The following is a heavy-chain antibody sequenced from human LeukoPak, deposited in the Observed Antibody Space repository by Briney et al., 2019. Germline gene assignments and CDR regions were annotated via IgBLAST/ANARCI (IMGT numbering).Heavy chain of an antibody. V-gene: IGHV4-61*02. Sequence: MSSETLSLTCTVSGGSISSGSYYWSWIRQPAGKGLEWIGRIYTTGSTNYNPSFKSRVTISVDTSKNQFSLKLSSVTAADTAVYYCAREVLLGRDYFDYWGQGTLVTVSS. CDR3: AREVLLGRDYFDY. CDR1: GGSISSGSYY. D-gene: IGHD7-27*01. J-gene: IGHJ4*02. CDR2: IYTTGST.